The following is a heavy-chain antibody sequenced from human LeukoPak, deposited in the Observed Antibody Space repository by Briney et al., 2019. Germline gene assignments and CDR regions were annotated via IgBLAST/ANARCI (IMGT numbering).Heavy chain of an antibody. D-gene: IGHD3-10*01. CDR2: IYSGGST. V-gene: IGHV3-53*01. J-gene: IGHJ4*02. Sequence: PGGSLRLSCAASGFTFSHYYMTWVRQAPGKGLECVSVIYSGGSTYSADSVKGRFTISRDNSRNMVYLQMSSLRAEDTAVYYCARTRGSHPSPFDSWGQGTLVTVSS. CDR1: GFTFSHYY. CDR3: ARTRGSHPSPFDS.